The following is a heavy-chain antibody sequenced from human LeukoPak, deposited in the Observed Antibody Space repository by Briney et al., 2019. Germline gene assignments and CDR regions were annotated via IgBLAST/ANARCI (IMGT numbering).Heavy chain of an antibody. CDR2: IVVGCGNT. Sequence: ASVKVSCKASGFTFSSSAVQWVRQARGQRLEWIGWIVVGCGNTNYAQNFQERVTITRDMSTSTAYMELSSLRSEDTAVYYCVADCYGDCIDWGQGTLVTVSS. CDR3: VADCYGDCID. D-gene: IGHD4-17*01. CDR1: GFTFSSSA. V-gene: IGHV1-58*01. J-gene: IGHJ4*02.